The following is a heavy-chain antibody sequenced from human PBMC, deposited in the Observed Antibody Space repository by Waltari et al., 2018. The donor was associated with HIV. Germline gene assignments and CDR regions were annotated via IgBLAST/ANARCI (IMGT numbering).Heavy chain of an antibody. CDR3: ARDSRDNSWSLNFFDP. CDR1: GFTFNSYR. D-gene: IGHD6-13*01. V-gene: IGHV3-21*01. J-gene: IGHJ5*02. CDR2: ISSSGTFT. Sequence: EVQLVESGGGPVKPGGSLRLSCRASGFTFNSYRLNWVRQAPGKRLEWISSISSSGTFTHYADSVKGRFTISRDNANKSVYLQMNSLRAEDTAVYYCARDSRDNSWSLNFFDPWGQGTLVTVSS.